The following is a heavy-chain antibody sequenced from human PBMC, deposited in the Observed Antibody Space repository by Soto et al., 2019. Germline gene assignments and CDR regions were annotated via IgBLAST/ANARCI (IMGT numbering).Heavy chain of an antibody. J-gene: IGHJ3*02. CDR1: GFTFSTYP. Sequence: GGSLRLSCAASGFTFSTYPMTWVRKAPGKGLEWVAHITATGGNTYYADSVRGRFTISRDTSGNKLYLQMNSLRAEDTALYYCAKCMQAYWNYDAHHIWGQGTMVTVS. CDR3: AKCMQAYWNYDAHHI. V-gene: IGHV3-23*01. CDR2: ITATGGNT. D-gene: IGHD1-7*01.